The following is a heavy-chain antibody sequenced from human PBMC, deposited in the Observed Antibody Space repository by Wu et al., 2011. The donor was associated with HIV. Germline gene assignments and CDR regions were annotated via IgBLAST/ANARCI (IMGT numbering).Heavy chain of an antibody. CDR1: GFTVSSNY. CDR3: ARALYYGSEYAFDI. CDR2: IYSGGST. J-gene: IGHJ3*02. V-gene: IGHV3-53*01. Sequence: VQLVESGGGLIQPGGSLRLSCAASGFTVSSNYSELGPPGSREGLEWVSVIYSGGSTYYADSVKGRFTISRDNSKNTLYLQMNSLRAEDTAVYYCARALYYGSEYAFDIWGQGTMVTVSS. D-gene: IGHD3-10*01.